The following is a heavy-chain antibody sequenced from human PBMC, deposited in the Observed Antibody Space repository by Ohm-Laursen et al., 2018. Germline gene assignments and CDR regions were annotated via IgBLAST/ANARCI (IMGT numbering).Heavy chain of an antibody. CDR1: GFSLRTSGVG. CDR3: AHSKYPNSGINWFDP. J-gene: IGHJ5*02. CDR2: IYWDGDE. Sequence: TQTLTLTSTVSGFSLRTSGVGVGWIRQPPGKALEWLALIYWDGDERYSPSLKSRLTITRDTSKNQVVLTMTNMDPVDTATYYCAHSKYPNSGINWFDPWGQGTLVTVSS. V-gene: IGHV2-5*02. D-gene: IGHD3-10*01.